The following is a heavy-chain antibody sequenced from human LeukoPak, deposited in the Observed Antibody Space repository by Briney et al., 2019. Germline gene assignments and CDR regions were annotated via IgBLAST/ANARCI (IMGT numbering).Heavy chain of an antibody. CDR3: ARVGYSSSWGPWGYYYYMDV. V-gene: IGHV4-59*01. J-gene: IGHJ6*03. D-gene: IGHD6-13*01. CDR1: GRSFSGYY. Sequence: SETLSLTCAVYGRSFSGYYWSWIRQPPGKGLEWIGYIYYSGSTNYNPSLKSRVTISVDTSKNQFSLKLSSVTAADTAVYYCARVGYSSSWGPWGYYYYMDVWGKGTTVTVSS. CDR2: IYYSGST.